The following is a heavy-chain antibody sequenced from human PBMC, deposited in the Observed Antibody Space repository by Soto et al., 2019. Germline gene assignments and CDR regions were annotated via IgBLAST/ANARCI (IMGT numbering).Heavy chain of an antibody. J-gene: IGHJ5*02. CDR2: ISAYNGNT. Sequence: SVKVTSKDSRYTYNSNGLSWAHQAPGQGLEWMGWISAYNGNTNYAQKLQGRVTMTTDTSTSTAYMELRSLRSDDTAVYYCARAWGYSYGFDTWGQGTRVT. CDR3: ARAWGYSYGFDT. D-gene: IGHD5-18*01. V-gene: IGHV1-18*01. CDR1: RYTYNSNG.